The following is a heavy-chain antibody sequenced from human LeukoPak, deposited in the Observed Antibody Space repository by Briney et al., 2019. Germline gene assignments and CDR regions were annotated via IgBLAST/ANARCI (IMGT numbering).Heavy chain of an antibody. V-gene: IGHV4-39*01. CDR3: ARLYSSGWHLDY. CDR1: GSSISSSSYY. Sequence: NPSETLSLTCTVSGSSISSSSYYWGWIRQPPGKGLEWIGSIYYSGSTYYNPSLKSRVTISVDTSKNQFSLKLSSVTAADTAVYYCARLYSSGWHLDYWGQGTLVTVSS. J-gene: IGHJ4*02. CDR2: IYYSGST. D-gene: IGHD6-19*01.